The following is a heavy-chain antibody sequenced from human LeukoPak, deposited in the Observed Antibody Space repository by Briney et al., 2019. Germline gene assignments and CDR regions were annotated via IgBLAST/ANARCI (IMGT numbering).Heavy chain of an antibody. CDR3: ARGVGSGWYLEDYYYMDV. D-gene: IGHD6-19*01. J-gene: IGHJ6*03. V-gene: IGHV3-74*01. CDR2: IETDGRRT. Sequence: PGGSLRLSCAVSGFTFNNYWMHWVRQAPGKGLMWVARIETDGRRTTYAESVKGRFTISRDNAKNALYLQMNSLRAEDTAVYYCARGVGSGWYLEDYYYMDVWGKGTTVTVSS. CDR1: GFTFNNYW.